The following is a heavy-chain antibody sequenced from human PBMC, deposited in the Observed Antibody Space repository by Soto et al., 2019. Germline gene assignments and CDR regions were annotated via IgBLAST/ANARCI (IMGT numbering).Heavy chain of an antibody. CDR1: GGTFNTYT. V-gene: IGHV1-69*02. CDR2: IIPMVTVT. J-gene: IGHJ3*01. Sequence: QVHLIQSGAEVKKPGSSVKVSCKAAGGTFNTYTLIWVRQAPGHGLEWMGRIIPMVTVTNSAQKFQGRLTLTADKSTGTAFMELTSLRSDDTAVYYCSIGSWSAETFDVWGQGTTVTVSS. CDR3: SIGSWSAETFDV. D-gene: IGHD2-2*01.